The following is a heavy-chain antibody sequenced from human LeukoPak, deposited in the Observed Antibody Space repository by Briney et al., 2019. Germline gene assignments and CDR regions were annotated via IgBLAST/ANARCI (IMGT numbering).Heavy chain of an antibody. CDR2: ISYDGSNK. CDR1: GFTFSTYS. CDR3: ARDMDSSGYYFDY. J-gene: IGHJ4*02. D-gene: IGHD3-22*01. V-gene: IGHV3-30*03. Sequence: PGGSLRLSCAASGFTFSTYSMNWVRQAPGKGLEWVAVISYDGSNKYYADSVKGRFTISRDNSKNTLYLQMNSLRAEDTAVYYCARDMDSSGYYFDYWGQGTLVTVSS.